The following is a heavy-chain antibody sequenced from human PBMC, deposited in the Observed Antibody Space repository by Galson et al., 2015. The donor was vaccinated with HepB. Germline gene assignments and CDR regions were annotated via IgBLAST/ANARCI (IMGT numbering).Heavy chain of an antibody. CDR2: ISYDESNK. J-gene: IGHJ6*02. CDR3: AKDQGLWRNARYDSSGYSHEWYYGMDV. CDR1: GFTFSSYG. D-gene: IGHD3-22*01. V-gene: IGHV3-30*18. Sequence: SLRLSCAASGFTFSSYGMHWVRQAPGKGLEWVAVISYDESNKYYADSVKGRFTISRDNSKNTLYLQMNSLRAEDTAVYYCAKDQGLWRNARYDSSGYSHEWYYGMDVWGQGTTVTVSS.